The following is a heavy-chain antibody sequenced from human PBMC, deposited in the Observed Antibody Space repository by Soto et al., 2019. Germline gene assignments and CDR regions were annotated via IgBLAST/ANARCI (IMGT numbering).Heavy chain of an antibody. CDR1: GFTFSDHY. Sequence: EVQLVESGGGLVQPGGSLRLSCAASGFTFSDHYMDWVRQAPGKGLEWVGRTRNKANSYNTEYAASVKGRFTISRDDSKNTLYLQMNSLKTEDTAVYYCARVTPPYYYDSNGYPRGWYFDLWGRGTLVTVSS. V-gene: IGHV3-72*01. CDR3: ARVTPPYYYDSNGYPRGWYFDL. D-gene: IGHD3-22*01. J-gene: IGHJ2*01. CDR2: TRNKANSYNT.